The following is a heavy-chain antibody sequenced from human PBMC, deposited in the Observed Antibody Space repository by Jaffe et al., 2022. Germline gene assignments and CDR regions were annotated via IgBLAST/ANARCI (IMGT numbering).Heavy chain of an antibody. J-gene: IGHJ4*02. CDR2: IRYDGSNK. Sequence: QVQLVESGGGVVQPGGSLRLSCAASGFTFSSYGMHWVRQAPGKGLEWVAFIRYDGSNKYYADSVKGRFTISRDNSKNTLYLQMNSLRAEDTAVYYCAKDPGDDFWSGYYDYWGQGTLVTVSS. V-gene: IGHV3-30*02. CDR3: AKDPGDDFWSGYYDY. CDR1: GFTFSSYG. D-gene: IGHD3-3*01.